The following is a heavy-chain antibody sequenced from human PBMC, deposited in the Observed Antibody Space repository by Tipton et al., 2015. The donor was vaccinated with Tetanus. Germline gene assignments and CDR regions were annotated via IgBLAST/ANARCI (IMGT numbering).Heavy chain of an antibody. J-gene: IGHJ3*01. Sequence: TLSLTCTVSGGSFSLYYWNWVRQSPGKGLEWIGEISHSGSSSYSPSLKSRVTISVDTSKNQFSLRLRSVAAADTAVYYCARGGRDAHNNPLGAFDAWGRGTTVTVSS. CDR1: GGSFSLYY. V-gene: IGHV4-34*01. CDR3: ARGGRDAHNNPLGAFDA. CDR2: ISHSGSS. D-gene: IGHD3-10*01.